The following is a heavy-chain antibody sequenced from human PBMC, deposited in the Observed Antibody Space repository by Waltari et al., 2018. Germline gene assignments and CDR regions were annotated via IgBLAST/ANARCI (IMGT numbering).Heavy chain of an antibody. CDR3: ASCTGGNCYYYGFDV. J-gene: IGHJ6*02. D-gene: IGHD2-8*02. CDR1: GFTFSSSG. V-gene: IGHV3-30*03. CDR2: ISSDGSRK. Sequence: QVQLVESGGGVVHPGRSLRLSCAASGFTFSSSGSHWVRQTPGRGLEWVAVISSDGSRKSYADSVKGRFSISRDNSKNSLSLEMNSLRPEDTAVYYCASCTGGNCYYYGFDVWGQGTTVTVSS.